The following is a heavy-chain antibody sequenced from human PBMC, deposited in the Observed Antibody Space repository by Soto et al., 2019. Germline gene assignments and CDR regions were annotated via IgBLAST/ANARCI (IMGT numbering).Heavy chain of an antibody. J-gene: IGHJ4*02. CDR2: IYYSGST. Sequence: SETLSLTCTVSGGSISSGGYYWSWIRQHPGKGLEWIGYIYYSGSTYYNPSLKSRVTISVDTSKNQFSLKLSSVTAADTAVYYCARELRGSWYQGGYYFDYWGQGTLVTVSS. CDR1: GGSISSGGYY. CDR3: ARELRGSWYQGGYYFDY. V-gene: IGHV4-31*03. D-gene: IGHD6-13*01.